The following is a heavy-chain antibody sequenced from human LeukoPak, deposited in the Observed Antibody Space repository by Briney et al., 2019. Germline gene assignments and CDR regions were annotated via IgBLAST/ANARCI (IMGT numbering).Heavy chain of an antibody. CDR1: GFSFSNYG. Sequence: PGGTLRLSCAASGFSFSNYGMSWVRQAPGKGLEWVSAIRGSGGSTYYADSVKGRFTISRDNSKNTLYLQMNSLRAEDTAVYYSAIKAKGDYWGQGTLVTVSS. CDR3: AIKAKGDY. CDR2: IRGSGGST. J-gene: IGHJ4*02. D-gene: IGHD3-10*01. V-gene: IGHV3-23*01.